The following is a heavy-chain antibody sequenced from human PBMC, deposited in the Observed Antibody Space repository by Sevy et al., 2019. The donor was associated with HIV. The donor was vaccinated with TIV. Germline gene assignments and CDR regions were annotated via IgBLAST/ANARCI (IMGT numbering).Heavy chain of an antibody. CDR1: GFTFSADW. Sequence: AGSLRLSCAASGFTFSADWMNWVRQAPGKELEWVANIKSDGSDKHYVDSVEGRFTISRDNAKNSLYLQMNSLRVEDTAVYYCAQEVFGRFDSWGQGTLVTVSS. CDR3: AQEVFGRFDS. CDR2: IKSDGSDK. V-gene: IGHV3-7*01. J-gene: IGHJ4*02. D-gene: IGHD3-16*01.